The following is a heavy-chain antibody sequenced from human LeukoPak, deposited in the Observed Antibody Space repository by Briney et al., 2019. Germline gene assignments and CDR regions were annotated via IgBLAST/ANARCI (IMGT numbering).Heavy chain of an antibody. D-gene: IGHD1-26*01. V-gene: IGHV3-30*02. CDR2: IRYDGSNK. CDR1: GFTFSSYG. CDR3: AKDSPLEYSGSYYQDY. Sequence: GGSLRLSCAASGFTFSSYGMHWVRQAPGKGLEWVAFIRYDGSNKYYADSVKGRFTISRDNSKNTLYLQMNSLRAEDTAVYYCAKDSPLEYSGSYYQDYWGQGTLVTVSS. J-gene: IGHJ4*02.